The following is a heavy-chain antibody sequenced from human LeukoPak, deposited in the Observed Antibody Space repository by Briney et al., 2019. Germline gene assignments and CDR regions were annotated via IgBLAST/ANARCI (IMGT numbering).Heavy chain of an antibody. CDR1: GFTFDDYA. V-gene: IGHV3-43*02. CDR3: AKERDGYDVFDY. D-gene: IGHD5-24*01. Sequence: PGGSLRLSCAASGFTFDDYAMRWVRQAPGKGLEWVSLTSGDGGSTYYADSVKGRFTISRDNSKNSLYLQMNSLRTEDSALYYCAKERDGYDVFDYWGQGTLVTVSS. CDR2: TSGDGGST. J-gene: IGHJ4*02.